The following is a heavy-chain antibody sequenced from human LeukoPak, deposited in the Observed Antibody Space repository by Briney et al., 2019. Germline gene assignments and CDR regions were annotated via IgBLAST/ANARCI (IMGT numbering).Heavy chain of an antibody. CDR1: GGSISSYY. Sequence: PSETLSLTCTVSGGSISSYYWSWIRQPPGKGLEWIGYIYYSGSTNYNPSLKSRVTISVDTSKSQVSLNLISVTAADTAVYYCARNNWSIDYGIDVWGQGTTVIVSS. D-gene: IGHD1-20*01. V-gene: IGHV4-59*08. CDR2: IYYSGST. CDR3: ARNNWSIDYGIDV. J-gene: IGHJ6*02.